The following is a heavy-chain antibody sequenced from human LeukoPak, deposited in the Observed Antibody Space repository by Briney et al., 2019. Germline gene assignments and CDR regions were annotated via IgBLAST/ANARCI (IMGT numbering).Heavy chain of an antibody. Sequence: SETLSLTCTVSGGSISSGGYYWSWIRQPPGKGLEWIGYIYYSGSTNYNPSLKSRVTISVDTSKNQFSLKLSSVTAADTAVYYCARATNDFWSGYYTHFDYWGQGTLVTVSS. D-gene: IGHD3-3*01. CDR2: IYYSGST. V-gene: IGHV4-61*08. CDR1: GGSISSGGYY. J-gene: IGHJ4*02. CDR3: ARATNDFWSGYYTHFDY.